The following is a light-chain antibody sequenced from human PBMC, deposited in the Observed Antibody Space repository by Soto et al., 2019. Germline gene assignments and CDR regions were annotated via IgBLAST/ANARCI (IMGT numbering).Light chain of an antibody. Sequence: IVLTQSPGTLSLSPGGRATLSCRASQSVSSSYLAWYQQRPGQAPRLLIFGASYRATGIPDRFSGSGSGTDFTLTISRLEPEDFAVYYCQHYSSSPPEFTFGPGTKVDSK. V-gene: IGKV3-20*01. J-gene: IGKJ3*01. CDR2: GAS. CDR3: QHYSSSPPEFT. CDR1: QSVSSSY.